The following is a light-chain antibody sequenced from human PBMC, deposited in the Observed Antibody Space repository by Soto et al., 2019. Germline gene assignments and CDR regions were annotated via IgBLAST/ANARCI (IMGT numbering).Light chain of an antibody. V-gene: IGLV2-8*01. CDR1: KNDIGVYDF. CDR2: EVV. CDR3: KSYAGGNTHV. Sequence: QSALTQPPSASGSPGQSVTISCTGTKNDIGVYDFVSWYQHHPGKAPRLIIYEVVQRPSGVPDRVSGSKSGNTASLTGSGLQAADESDYLCKSYAGGNTHVFGSGTKRTVL. J-gene: IGLJ1*01.